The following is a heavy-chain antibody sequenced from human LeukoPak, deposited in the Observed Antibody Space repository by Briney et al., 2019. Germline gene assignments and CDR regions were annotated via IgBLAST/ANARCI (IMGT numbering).Heavy chain of an antibody. V-gene: IGHV3-53*01. Sequence: GGSLRLSCAVSGFTVRSNYMNWVRQAPGKGLEWVSIIYSDGSTYYADSVRGRFTISRDNSRNTLYFQMNSLRAEDTAVYYCARGGDTSGSPFDYWGQGTLVTVSS. CDR3: ARGGDTSGSPFDY. D-gene: IGHD6-19*01. J-gene: IGHJ4*02. CDR1: GFTVRSNY. CDR2: IYSDGST.